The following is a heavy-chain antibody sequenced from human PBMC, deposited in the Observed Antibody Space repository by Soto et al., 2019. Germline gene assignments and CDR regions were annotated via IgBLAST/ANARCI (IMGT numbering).Heavy chain of an antibody. CDR2: INHSGST. CDR3: ASESDDRDFDY. CDR1: GGSFSGYY. Sequence: SETLSLTCAVYGGSFSGYYWSRIRQPPGKGLEWIGEINHSGSTNYNPSLKSRVTISVDTSKNQFSLKLSSVTAADTAVYYCASESDDRDFDYWGQGTLVTVSS. J-gene: IGHJ4*02. V-gene: IGHV4-34*01.